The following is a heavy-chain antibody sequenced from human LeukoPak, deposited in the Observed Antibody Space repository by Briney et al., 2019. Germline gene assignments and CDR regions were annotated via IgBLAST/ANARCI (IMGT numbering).Heavy chain of an antibody. D-gene: IGHD5-24*01. CDR2: IIPIFGTA. CDR1: GGTFSSYA. CDR3: ARAMATPRALYYFDY. V-gene: IGHV1-69*05. J-gene: IGHJ4*02. Sequence: GASVKVSCKASGGTFSSYAIGWVRQAPGQGLEWMGGIIPIFGTANYAQKFQGRVTITTDESTSTAYMELSSLRSEDTAVYYCARAMATPRALYYFDYWGQGTLVTVSS.